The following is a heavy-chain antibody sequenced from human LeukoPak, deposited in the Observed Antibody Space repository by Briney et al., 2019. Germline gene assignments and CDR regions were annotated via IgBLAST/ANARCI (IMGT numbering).Heavy chain of an antibody. V-gene: IGHV3-23*01. CDR2: IDASGSDT. J-gene: IGHJ4*02. CDR3: ADYRKPQGLDY. CDR1: EFPFSVYA. Sequence: GGSQRLSCEVSEFPFSVYAMAWVRQAPGQGLEWVSAIDASGSDTYYTDSVKGRFTISRDNSKNTVYLQMNSLRVEDTAVYYCADYRKPQGLDYWGEGTLVSVSS. D-gene: IGHD1-14*01.